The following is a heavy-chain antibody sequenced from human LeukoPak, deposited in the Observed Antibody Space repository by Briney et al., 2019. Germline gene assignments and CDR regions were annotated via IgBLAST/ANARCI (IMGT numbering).Heavy chain of an antibody. J-gene: IGHJ4*02. D-gene: IGHD4-17*01. CDR3: ARELRFYYFDY. CDR2: ISSTSIYR. Sequence: GGSLRLSCAASGFTFSAYSMNWVRQAPGKGLEWVSSISSTSIYRYYGDSVKGRFTISRDNAKKSLYLQMNSLRAEDTAFYYCARELRFYYFDYWGQGTLVIVSS. CDR1: GFTFSAYS. V-gene: IGHV3-21*01.